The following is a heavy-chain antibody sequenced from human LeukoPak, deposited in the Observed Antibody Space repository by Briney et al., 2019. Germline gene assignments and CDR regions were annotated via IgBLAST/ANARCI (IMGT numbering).Heavy chain of an antibody. V-gene: IGHV3-23*01. CDR1: GFTFTSYA. CDR2: ISGSGGTT. D-gene: IGHD3-22*01. Sequence: AGGSLRLSCVASGFTFTSYAMSWVRQAPGKGLEWVSAISGSGGTTHYADSVKGRFTISRDNSKNTLYLRMNSLRAGDTAVYYCADSHDTSGFYRYFDYWGQGALVTVSS. J-gene: IGHJ4*02. CDR3: ADSHDTSGFYRYFDY.